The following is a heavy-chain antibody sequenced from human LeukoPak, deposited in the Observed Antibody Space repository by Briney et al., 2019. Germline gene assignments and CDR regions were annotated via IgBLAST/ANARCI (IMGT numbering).Heavy chain of an antibody. CDR2: INWNGGSA. D-gene: IGHD1-26*01. Sequence: PGGSLRLSCVAAGFTFDDHDMSWGRQAPGEGLEWGSNINWNGGSAGYAESVKGRCTISRDNAKSSRCLRMRGLRAEDTASYYCARGQMVGATPWGGLDYWGQGPPVTVSS. J-gene: IGHJ4*02. V-gene: IGHV3-20*04. CDR3: ARGQMVGATPWGGLDY. CDR1: GFTFDDHD.